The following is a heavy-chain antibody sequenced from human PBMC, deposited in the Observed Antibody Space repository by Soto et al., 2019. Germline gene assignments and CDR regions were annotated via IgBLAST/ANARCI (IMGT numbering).Heavy chain of an antibody. J-gene: IGHJ6*02. Sequence: QVQLVESGGDVVQPGRSLRLSCAASVFTFSSYGMNWVRQAPGKGLEWVALISYDGITKYYADSVKGRFTISRDNSKNTQYLQRNSLRPEDTAVYYCAKGLDIVLVPGAIGPYYYYGVDVWGQGTTVTVSS. CDR1: VFTFSSYG. CDR3: AKGLDIVLVPGAIGPYYYYGVDV. CDR2: ISYDGITK. D-gene: IGHD2-2*03. V-gene: IGHV3-30*18.